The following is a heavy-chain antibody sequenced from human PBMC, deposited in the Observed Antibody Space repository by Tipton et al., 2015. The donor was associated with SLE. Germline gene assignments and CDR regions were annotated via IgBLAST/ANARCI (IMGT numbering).Heavy chain of an antibody. J-gene: IGHJ5*02. Sequence: QSGPEVKKPGSSVKVSCKASGGTFSTYAISWVRQAPGQGLEWMGGIIPIFGKANYAQKFQGRVTITADESTSTAYMELSSLRSEDTAVYYCARDGGTGIDGSEFDPWGQGTLVTVSS. CDR1: GGTFSTYA. CDR3: ARDGGTGIDGSEFDP. D-gene: IGHD3-10*01. CDR2: IIPIFGKA. V-gene: IGHV1-69*01.